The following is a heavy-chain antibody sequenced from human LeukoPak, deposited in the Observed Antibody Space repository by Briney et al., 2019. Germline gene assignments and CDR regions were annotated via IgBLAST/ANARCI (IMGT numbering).Heavy chain of an antibody. CDR3: ARPEGSSWYGAFDI. V-gene: IGHV3-74*01. J-gene: IGHJ3*02. Sequence: GGSLRLSCAASGFTFSSYWMHWGRQAPGKGLVWVSRINFDGSTTNYADSVKGRFTLSRDNSKNTLYLQMNSLRAEDTAVYYCARPEGSSWYGAFDIWGQGTMVTVSS. D-gene: IGHD6-13*01. CDR2: INFDGSTT. CDR1: GFTFSSYW.